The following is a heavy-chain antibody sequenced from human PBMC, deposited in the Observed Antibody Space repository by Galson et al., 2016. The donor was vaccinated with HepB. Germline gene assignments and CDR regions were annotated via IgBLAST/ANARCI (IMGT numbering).Heavy chain of an antibody. J-gene: IGHJ6*02. CDR3: ARDELRWFGGSTGNYGMDV. Sequence: SLRLSCAASGFTFSNFGMHWVRQAPGKGLEWVALIWYDGSNRYYGDSVKGRFTISRDNSKNTLYLQMISLRAEDTAVYSSARDELRWFGGSTGNYGMDVWGQGTTVTVSS. D-gene: IGHD3-10*01. CDR1: GFTFSNFG. CDR2: IWYDGSNR. V-gene: IGHV3-33*01.